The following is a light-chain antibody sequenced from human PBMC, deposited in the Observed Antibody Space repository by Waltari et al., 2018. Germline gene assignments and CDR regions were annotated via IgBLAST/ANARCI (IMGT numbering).Light chain of an antibody. CDR2: KAS. CDR3: QHNYGTPLT. CDR1: ENVNNY. Sequence: DIQMTQSPSYLSASVGYSVPITCRASENVNNYLNWYQQKPGKAPKLLMYKASTLQSGVPSRFSGSGSGTDYTFTISSLQSEDVATYYCQHNYGTPLTFGGGTKVEIK. J-gene: IGKJ4*01. V-gene: IGKV1-39*01.